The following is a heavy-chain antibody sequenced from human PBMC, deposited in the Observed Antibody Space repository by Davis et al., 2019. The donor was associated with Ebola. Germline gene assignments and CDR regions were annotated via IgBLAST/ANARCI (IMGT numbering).Heavy chain of an antibody. V-gene: IGHV4-31*03. CDR1: GGSISSGDYY. Sequence: MPSETLSFTCTGPGGSISSGDYYWSWVRQYPGKGLERIGYIYYSGSAYYNPSLKSRVSISVDTSKNQFSLELTSVTAADTAVYYCARFRAALDSWGQGTLVTVSS. CDR2: IYYSGSA. CDR3: ARFRAALDS. J-gene: IGHJ4*02. D-gene: IGHD2-15*01.